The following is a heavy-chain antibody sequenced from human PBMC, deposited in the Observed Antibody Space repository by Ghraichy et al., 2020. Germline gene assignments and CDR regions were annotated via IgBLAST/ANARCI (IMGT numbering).Heavy chain of an antibody. Sequence: SQTLSLTCTVSGGSISSGGYYWSWIRQHPGKGLEWIGYIYYSGSTYYNPSLKSRVTISVDTSKNQFSLKLSSVTAADTAVYYCAREGDWSNWFDPWGQGTLVTVSS. V-gene: IGHV4-31*02. CDR1: GGSISSGGYY. CDR2: IYYSGST. D-gene: IGHD3/OR15-3a*01. J-gene: IGHJ5*02. CDR3: AREGDWSNWFDP.